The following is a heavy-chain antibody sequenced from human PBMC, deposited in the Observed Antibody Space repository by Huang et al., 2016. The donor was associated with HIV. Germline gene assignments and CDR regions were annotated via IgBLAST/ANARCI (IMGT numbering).Heavy chain of an antibody. Sequence: QLQLVESGGGVVQPGGSLRLYCAASGFSFSSCGMHWVSQEPGKGLEWVAFIRYDGSKKYYADSVKGRFTISRDNSKNTLYLQMNSLRAEDTAVYYCAKVPHPRDYGDYVGGAFDIWGQGTMVTVSS. J-gene: IGHJ3*02. CDR2: IRYDGSKK. V-gene: IGHV3-30*02. CDR3: AKVPHPRDYGDYVGGAFDI. CDR1: GFSFSSCG. D-gene: IGHD4-17*01.